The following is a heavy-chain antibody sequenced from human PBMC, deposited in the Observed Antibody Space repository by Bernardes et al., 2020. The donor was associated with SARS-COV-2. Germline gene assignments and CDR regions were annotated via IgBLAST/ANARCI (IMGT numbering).Heavy chain of an antibody. CDR2: ISSSSSYI. CDR1: GFTFSSYS. V-gene: IGHV3-21*01. D-gene: IGHD6-13*01. J-gene: IGHJ6*02. Sequence: GGSLRLSCAASGFTFSSYSMNWVRQAPGKGLEWVSSISSSSSYIYYADSVKGRFTISRDNAKKSLDLQMNSLRAEDTAVYYCGALAAAEVETYYYYGMDVWGQGSAVTVSS. CDR3: GALAAAEVETYYYYGMDV.